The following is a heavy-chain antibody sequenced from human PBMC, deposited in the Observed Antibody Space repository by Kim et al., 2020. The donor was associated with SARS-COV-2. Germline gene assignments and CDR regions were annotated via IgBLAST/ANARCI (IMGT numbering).Heavy chain of an antibody. Sequence: GGSLRLSCAASGFIFSSYGMHWVRQAPDKGLEWVAVIWYDGSKEYYADSVKGRFIISRDDSKNTLYLQMNSLRAEDTAVYHCARVGSSWTFDFWGQGTLVTVSS. D-gene: IGHD6-13*01. CDR1: GFIFSSYG. CDR2: IWYDGSKE. V-gene: IGHV3-33*01. CDR3: ARVGSSWTFDF. J-gene: IGHJ4*02.